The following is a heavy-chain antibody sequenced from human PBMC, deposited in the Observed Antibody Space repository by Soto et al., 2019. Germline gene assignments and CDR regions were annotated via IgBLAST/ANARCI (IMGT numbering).Heavy chain of an antibody. J-gene: IGHJ5*02. V-gene: IGHV3-73*01. D-gene: IGHD3-3*01. CDR2: IRSKANSYAT. CDR1: GFTFSGSA. CDR3: TRHQSYYDFWSGPDPYNWFDP. Sequence: GGSLRLSCAASGFTFSGSAMHWVRQASGKGLEWVGRIRSKANSYATAYAASVKGRFTISRDGSKNTAYLQMNSLKTEDTAVYYCTRHQSYYDFWSGPDPYNWFDPWGQGTLVTVSS.